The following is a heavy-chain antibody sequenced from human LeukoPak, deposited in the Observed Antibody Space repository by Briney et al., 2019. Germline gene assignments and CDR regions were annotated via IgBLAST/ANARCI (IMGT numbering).Heavy chain of an antibody. CDR1: GFTFSGSG. J-gene: IGHJ4*02. D-gene: IGHD2-21*02. CDR2: ISHDGSNK. V-gene: IGHV3-30*03. Sequence: GGSLRLSCAASGFTFSGSGMHWVRQAPGKGLEWVAVISHDGSNKYYADSVKGRFTISRDNSKNTLYLQMNSLRTEDTAVYYCATDHCAGDCYWFDYWGQGTLVTVSS. CDR3: ATDHCAGDCYWFDY.